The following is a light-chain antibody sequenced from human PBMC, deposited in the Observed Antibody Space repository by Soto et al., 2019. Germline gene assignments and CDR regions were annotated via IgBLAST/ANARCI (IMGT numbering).Light chain of an antibody. J-gene: IGKJ1*01. Sequence: EIVMTQSPATLSVSAGDRATLXXRASQSVGSNLAWYQQKPGQAPRIXIYGASTRATGIPARFSGSGSGTEFTLTISSLQSEDFAVYYCQQYGSSPWMFGQGTKV. CDR2: GAS. CDR3: QQYGSSPWM. V-gene: IGKV3-15*01. CDR1: QSVGSN.